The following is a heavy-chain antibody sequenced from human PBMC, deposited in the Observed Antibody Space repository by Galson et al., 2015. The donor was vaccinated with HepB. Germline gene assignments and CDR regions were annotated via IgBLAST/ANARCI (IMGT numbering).Heavy chain of an antibody. CDR2: IYSGGST. J-gene: IGHJ4*02. D-gene: IGHD2-2*02. CDR1: GFSVSSNY. V-gene: IGHV3-53*01. CDR3: ARDLGYCSSTSCYMFDY. Sequence: SLRLSCAASGFSVSSNYMSWVRQAPRKGLEWVSVIYSGGSTYYADSVKGRFTISRDNSKKTLYLQMNNLRAEDTAVYYCARDLGYCSSTSCYMFDYWGQGTLVTVSS.